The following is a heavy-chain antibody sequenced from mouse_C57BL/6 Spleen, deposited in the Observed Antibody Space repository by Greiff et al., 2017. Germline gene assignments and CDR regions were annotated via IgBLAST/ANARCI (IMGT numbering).Heavy chain of an antibody. CDR1: GYTFTSYW. V-gene: IGHV1-64*01. CDR2: IHPNSGST. CDR3: ARLGIKNYYGSSYGY. J-gene: IGHJ2*01. Sequence: VKLQQPGAELVKPGASVKLSCKASGYTFTSYWMHWVKQRPGQGLEWIGMIHPNSGSTNYNEKFKSKATLTVDKSSSTAYMQLSSLTSEDSAVYYCARLGIKNYYGSSYGYWGQGTTLTVSS. D-gene: IGHD1-1*01.